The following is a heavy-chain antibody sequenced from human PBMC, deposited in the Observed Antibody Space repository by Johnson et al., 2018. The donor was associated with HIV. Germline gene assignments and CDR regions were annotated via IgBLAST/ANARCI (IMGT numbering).Heavy chain of an antibody. D-gene: IGHD2-15*01. CDR2: IRYDGSNK. CDR1: GFTFSSYG. CDR3: AKNGGVGGGSSNGAFDI. Sequence: QVQLVESGGGVVQPGRSLRLSCAASGFTFSSYGMHWVRQAPGKGLEWVAFIRYDGSNKYYADSVKGRFTISRDNSKNTLYLQMNSLRAEDTAVYYCAKNGGVGGGSSNGAFDIWGQGTMVTVSS. J-gene: IGHJ3*02. V-gene: IGHV3-30*02.